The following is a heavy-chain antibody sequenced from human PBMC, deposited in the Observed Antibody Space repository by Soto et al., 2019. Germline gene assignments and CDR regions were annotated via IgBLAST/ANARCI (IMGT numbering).Heavy chain of an antibody. D-gene: IGHD6-13*01. CDR3: ASSSSSWRRFDS. Sequence: QVQLQESGPGLVKPSQTLSLTCTVSGGSISSGGYYWSWIRQHPGKGLEWIGYIYFSGSTYYNPSLKSRVTISVDTSKSHFSLRLTSVTAADTAVYYCASSSSSWRRFDSWGQGTLVTVSS. V-gene: IGHV4-31*03. CDR1: GGSISSGGYY. J-gene: IGHJ5*01. CDR2: IYFSGST.